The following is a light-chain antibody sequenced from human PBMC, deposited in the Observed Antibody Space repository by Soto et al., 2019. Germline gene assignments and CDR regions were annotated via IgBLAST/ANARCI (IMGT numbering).Light chain of an antibody. CDR1: QTISSW. CDR3: QQYYSYPTWT. Sequence: DIQMTPSPSTLSGSVVDRVTITCRASQTISSWLAWYQQKPGKAPKLLIYAASTLQSGVPSRFSGSGSGTDFTLTISCLQSEDFATYYCQQYYSYPTWTFGQGTKVDIK. CDR2: AAS. J-gene: IGKJ1*01. V-gene: IGKV1-5*01.